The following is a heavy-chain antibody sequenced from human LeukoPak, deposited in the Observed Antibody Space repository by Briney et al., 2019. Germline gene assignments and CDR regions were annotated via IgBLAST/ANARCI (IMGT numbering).Heavy chain of an antibody. CDR2: IYYSGST. J-gene: IGHJ5*02. CDR1: GGSISSYY. D-gene: IGHD6-19*01. CDR3: ARDSSGWYHWFDP. V-gene: IGHV4-59*01. Sequence: PSETLSLTCSVSGGSISSYYWSWIRHPPGKGLEWIGYIYYSGSTNYNPSLKSRVTISVDTSKNQFSLKLSSVTAADTAVYYCARDSSGWYHWFDPWGQGTLVTVSS.